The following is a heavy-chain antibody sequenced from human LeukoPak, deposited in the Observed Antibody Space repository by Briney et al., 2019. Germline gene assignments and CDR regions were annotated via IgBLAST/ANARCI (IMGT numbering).Heavy chain of an antibody. CDR1: GFDFNNYN. CDR3: ASVYNGA. CDR2: ITSSGTCI. V-gene: IGHV3-21*01. D-gene: IGHD2-8*01. Sequence: GGSLRLSCAASGFDFNNYNMNWVRQAPGKGLEWVSSITSSGTCIYYADSVKGRFTISRDNAKNSLYLQMNSLRAEDTAVYYCASVYNGAWGQGTLVTVSS. J-gene: IGHJ5*02.